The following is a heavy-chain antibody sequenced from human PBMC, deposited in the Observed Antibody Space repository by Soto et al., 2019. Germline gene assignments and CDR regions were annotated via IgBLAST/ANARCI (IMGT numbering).Heavy chain of an antibody. CDR1: GFNFSPYW. CDR3: VRDRGSPDSFDS. J-gene: IGHJ3*02. V-gene: IGHV3-74*01. Sequence: EVQLVESGGGLVQLGESLRLACAASGFNFSPYWMHWVRQVPGKGLEWISHIGGGGSMTIYADSVKGRFTISRDDAKNTLYLQMNSLRSEDTAVYYCVRDRGSPDSFDSWGQGTKVTVSS. D-gene: IGHD3-10*01. CDR2: IGGGGSMT.